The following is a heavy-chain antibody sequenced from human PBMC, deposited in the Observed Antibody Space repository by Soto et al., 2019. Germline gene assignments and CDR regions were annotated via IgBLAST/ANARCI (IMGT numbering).Heavy chain of an antibody. D-gene: IGHD4-17*01. CDR1: GFTFSSYA. V-gene: IGHV3-30-3*01. Sequence: GGSLRLSCVASGFTFSSYAMHWVRQAPGKGLEWVAVISYDGSNKYYADSVKGRFTISRDNSKNTLYLQMNSLRAEDTAVYYCARDVPLNELHNHDYGDKMFDPWGQGTLVTVSS. CDR2: ISYDGSNK. CDR3: ARDVPLNELHNHDYGDKMFDP. J-gene: IGHJ5*02.